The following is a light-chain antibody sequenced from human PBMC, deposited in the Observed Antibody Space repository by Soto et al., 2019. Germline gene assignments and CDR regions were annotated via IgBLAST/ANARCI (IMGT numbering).Light chain of an antibody. CDR1: QSVSNY. V-gene: IGKV3-11*01. CDR2: DAS. J-gene: IGKJ5*01. CDR3: QQRSDWPAIT. Sequence: EIVLTQSPATLSLSPGERATLSCRASQSVSNYVAWYQQRPGQAPRLLIYDASKRATDNPARFSGSGSGTDFILTISSLEPEDFALYHCQQRSDWPAITFGQGTRLEI.